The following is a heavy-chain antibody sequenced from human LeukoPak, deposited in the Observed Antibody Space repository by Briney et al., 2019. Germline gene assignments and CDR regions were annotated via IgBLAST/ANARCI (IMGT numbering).Heavy chain of an antibody. CDR3: ARSVPLKQRRAFDI. D-gene: IGHD2-2*01. V-gene: IGHV4-59*01. CDR2: IYYSGST. CDR1: GGSISSYY. J-gene: IGHJ3*02. Sequence: NPSETLSLTCTVSGGSISSYYWSWIRQPPGKGLEWIGYIYYSGSTNYNPSLKSRVTISVDTSKNQFSLRLSSVTAEDTAVYYCARSVPLKQRRAFDIWGQGTMVTVSS.